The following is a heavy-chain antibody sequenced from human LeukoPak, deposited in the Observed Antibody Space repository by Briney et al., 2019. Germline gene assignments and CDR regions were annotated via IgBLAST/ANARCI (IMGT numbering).Heavy chain of an antibody. V-gene: IGHV6-1*01. J-gene: IGHJ4*02. CDR3: ARDLGTTGWHTFDY. D-gene: IGHD6-19*01. Sequence: SQTLSLTCAVSGDSVSSKNGAWNWIRQSPSRGLEWLGRTYYRSKWYNDYAESMEGRMTISQDTSKNQYSLHLNSVSPDDTAVYYCARDLGTTGWHTFDYWGQGTLVTVSS. CDR2: TYYRSKWYN. CDR1: GDSVSSKNGA.